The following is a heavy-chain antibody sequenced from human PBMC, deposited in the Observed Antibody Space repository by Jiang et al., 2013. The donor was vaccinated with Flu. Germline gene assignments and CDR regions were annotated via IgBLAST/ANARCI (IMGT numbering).Heavy chain of an antibody. CDR3: ARRSSGGVTGDPIDY. Sequence: TVSGGSIRTSSYXWGWIRQPPGKGLEWIASIHSSGTTYFNPSLKGRVTISVDTSRNHFSLNVSSVTAADTAVYYCARRSSGGVTGDPIDYWGQGTLVTVSS. CDR2: IHSSGTT. V-gene: IGHV4-39*02. D-gene: IGHD3-9*01. J-gene: IGHJ4*02. CDR1: GGSIRTSSYX.